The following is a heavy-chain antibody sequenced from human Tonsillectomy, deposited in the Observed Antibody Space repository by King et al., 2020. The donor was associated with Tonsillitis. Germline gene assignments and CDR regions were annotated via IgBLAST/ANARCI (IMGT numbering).Heavy chain of an antibody. J-gene: IGHJ5*02. V-gene: IGHV3-64D*06. D-gene: IGHD2-21*02. CDR3: VKDTVTAMT. CDR1: GFTFSNYA. Sequence: VQLVESGGGLVQPGGSLRLSCSASGFTFSNYAFHWVRQAPGKGLESVSAISTNGGSTYYADSVKGRITISRENSKNTLYLQMSSLRPEDTALYYCVKDTVTAMTWGQGSLVTVSS. CDR2: ISTNGGST.